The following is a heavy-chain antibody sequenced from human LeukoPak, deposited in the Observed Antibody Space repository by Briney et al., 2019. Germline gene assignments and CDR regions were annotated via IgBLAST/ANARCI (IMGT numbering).Heavy chain of an antibody. Sequence: SSETLSLTCTVSGGSISSSSNYWGWIRQPPGRGLEWIGSIYYSGTTYFNPSLKSRVTISVDTSKNQFSLRLSSVTAADTAVYYCARHGLPSSIAVAGLFDYWGQGTLVTVSS. CDR1: GGSISSSSNY. V-gene: IGHV4-39*01. CDR2: IYYSGTT. J-gene: IGHJ4*02. CDR3: ARHGLPSSIAVAGLFDY. D-gene: IGHD6-13*01.